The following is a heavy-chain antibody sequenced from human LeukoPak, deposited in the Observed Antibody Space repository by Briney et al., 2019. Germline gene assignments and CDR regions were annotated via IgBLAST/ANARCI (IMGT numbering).Heavy chain of an antibody. V-gene: IGHV4-59*08. Sequence: PSDIWSPTFTVSGGSISTICRSWSRQPPGKGLDWIGCIYFSTRINDTPSLKSRVTLSLATTTTPLSLNLSSVTAADTVVYNCARHKDSSSWSHFDSWGQGTLVTVSS. CDR3: ARHKDSSSWSHFDS. CDR2: IYFSTRI. D-gene: IGHD6-13*01. CDR1: GGSISTIC. J-gene: IGHJ4*02.